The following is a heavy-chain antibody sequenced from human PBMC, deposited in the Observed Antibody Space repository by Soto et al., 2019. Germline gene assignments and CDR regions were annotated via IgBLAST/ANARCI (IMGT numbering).Heavy chain of an antibody. CDR3: AKESEDFTSNFDY. CDR1: GFTFTRYS. CDR2: ISSTTNYI. J-gene: IGHJ4*02. Sequence: EVQLVESGGGLVKPGGSLRLSCAASGFTFTRYSMNWVRQAPGKGLEWVSSISSTTNYIYYGDSMKGRFTISRDNAKNSLYLEMHSLRAEDSAVYYCAKESEDFTSNFDYWGQGALVTVSS. V-gene: IGHV3-21*02.